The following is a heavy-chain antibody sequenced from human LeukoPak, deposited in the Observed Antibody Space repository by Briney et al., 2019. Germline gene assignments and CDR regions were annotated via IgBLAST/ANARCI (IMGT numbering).Heavy chain of an antibody. CDR2: IYYSGST. CDR3: AGRLWRRDGYNLSAFDI. V-gene: IGHV4-59*01. Sequence: SETLSLTCTVSGGSISSYYWSWIRQPPGKGLEWIGYIYYSGSTNYNPSLKSRVTISVDTSKNQFSLKLRSVTAADTAVYYCAGRLWRRDGYNLSAFDIWGQGTMVTVSS. CDR1: GGSISSYY. J-gene: IGHJ3*02. D-gene: IGHD5-24*01.